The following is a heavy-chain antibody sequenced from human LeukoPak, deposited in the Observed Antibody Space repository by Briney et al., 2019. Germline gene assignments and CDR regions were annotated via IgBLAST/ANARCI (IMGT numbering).Heavy chain of an antibody. V-gene: IGHV4-38-2*01. CDR1: GYSISSGYY. CDR3: ARRDPGGNWFDP. J-gene: IGHJ5*02. D-gene: IGHD4-23*01. Sequence: SETLSLTCAVSGYSISSGYYWGWIRQPPGKGLEWIGSIYHSGSTYYNPSLKSRVTISVDTSKNQFSLKLSSVTAADTAVYYCARRDPGGNWFDPWGQGTLVTVTS. CDR2: IYHSGST.